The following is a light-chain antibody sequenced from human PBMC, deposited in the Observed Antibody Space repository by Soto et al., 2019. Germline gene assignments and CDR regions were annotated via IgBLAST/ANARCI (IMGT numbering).Light chain of an antibody. CDR3: QQSYTTPWT. V-gene: IGKV1-39*01. Sequence: DIQMTQSPSSLSASVGDRVTITCRASQSISNYLNWYQQKPGKAPKLLIYAASSLQSGVPSRFSGSKSGTDFTLTISSLQPEDFATYYCQQSYTTPWTFGQGTKVEVK. CDR1: QSISNY. J-gene: IGKJ1*01. CDR2: AAS.